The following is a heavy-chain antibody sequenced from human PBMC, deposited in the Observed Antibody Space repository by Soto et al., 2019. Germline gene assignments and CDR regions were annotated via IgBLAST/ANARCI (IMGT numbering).Heavy chain of an antibody. D-gene: IGHD5-18*01. Sequence: SVKVSCKASGGTFSSYAISWVRQAPGQGLEWMGGIIPIFGTANYAQKFQGRVTITADESTSTAYMELSSLRSEDTAVYYCALGEPGYSYCSVGYAAFDIWGQGTMVTVSS. CDR1: GGTFSSYA. V-gene: IGHV1-69*13. CDR2: IIPIFGTA. CDR3: ALGEPGYSYCSVGYAAFDI. J-gene: IGHJ3*02.